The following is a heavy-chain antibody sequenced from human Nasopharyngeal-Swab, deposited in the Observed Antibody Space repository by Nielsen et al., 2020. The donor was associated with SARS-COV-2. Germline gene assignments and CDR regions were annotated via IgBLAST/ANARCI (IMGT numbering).Heavy chain of an antibody. CDR2: IYYNGNT. Sequence: SETPSLTCTVSGDSIAYSTFYWGWIRQPPGKGLEWIGNIYYNGNTYQNPSLKSRLTISVDKSKNQFSLQLSSVTAADTAVYYCVSSSSWYYFDYWAQGTQVTVSS. D-gene: IGHD6-13*01. CDR1: GDSIAYSTFY. CDR3: VSSSSWYYFDY. J-gene: IGHJ4*02. V-gene: IGHV4-39*01.